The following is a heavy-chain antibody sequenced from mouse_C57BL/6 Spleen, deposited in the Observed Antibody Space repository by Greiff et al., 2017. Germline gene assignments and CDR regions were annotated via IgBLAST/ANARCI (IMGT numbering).Heavy chain of an antibody. CDR1: GYTFTSYW. D-gene: IGHD3-2*02. CDR3: TRGSSGYDYYAMDY. V-gene: IGHV1-5*01. CDR2: IYPGNSDT. Sequence: EVQLQQSGTVLARPGASVKMSCKTSGYTFTSYWMHWVKQRPGQGLEWIGAIYPGNSDTSYNQKFKGKAKLTAVTSASTAYMELSSLTNEDSAVYYCTRGSSGYDYYAMDYWGQGTSVTVSS. J-gene: IGHJ4*01.